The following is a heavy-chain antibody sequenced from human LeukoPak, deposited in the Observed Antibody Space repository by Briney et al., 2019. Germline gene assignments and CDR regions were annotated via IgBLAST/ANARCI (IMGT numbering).Heavy chain of an antibody. CDR2: ISSSSSTT. D-gene: IGHD4-23*01. CDR1: GFTFSSHS. Sequence: GGSLRLSCAASGFTFSSHSMNWVRQAPGKGLEWVSYISSSSSTTYCADSVKGRFTISRDNAKNSLYLQMNSPTDEDTAVYYCARLSTVATPGFDYWGQGTLVTVSS. V-gene: IGHV3-48*02. CDR3: ARLSTVATPGFDY. J-gene: IGHJ4*02.